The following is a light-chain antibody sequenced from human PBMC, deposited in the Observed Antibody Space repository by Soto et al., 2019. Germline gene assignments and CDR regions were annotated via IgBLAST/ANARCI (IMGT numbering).Light chain of an antibody. J-gene: IGKJ1*01. V-gene: IGKV1-8*01. CDR1: QVINNY. CDR3: QHYYNYPWT. Sequence: AVLLTQSPSSFSASTGDRATITCRASQVINNYLAWFHQFPGKAPNLLLYAASILQTGVPSRFSGSGSGTDFTLTIDGLQSEDFATYFCQHYYNYPWTFGQGTTVE. CDR2: AAS.